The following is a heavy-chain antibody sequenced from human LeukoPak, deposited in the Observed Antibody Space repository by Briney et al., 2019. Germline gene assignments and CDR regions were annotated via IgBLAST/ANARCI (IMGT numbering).Heavy chain of an antibody. J-gene: IGHJ6*04. CDR3: AELGITMIGGV. V-gene: IGHV3-7*01. D-gene: IGHD3-10*02. CDR1: GFTFSSYW. CDR2: IKTDGSQI. Sequence: PGGSLTLSCVASGFTFSSYWMTWLRPAPGKGLEGVANIKTDGSQIYYVDSVKGRFTISRDNAKNSLYLQMNSLRAEDTAVYYCAELGITMIGGVWGKGTTVTISS.